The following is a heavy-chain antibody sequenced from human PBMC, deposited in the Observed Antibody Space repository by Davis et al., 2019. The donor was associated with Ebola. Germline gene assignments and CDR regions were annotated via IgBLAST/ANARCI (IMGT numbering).Heavy chain of an antibody. CDR1: GGTFRKYT. CDR3: AREDSESYFDS. CDR2: IIPIFGTA. J-gene: IGHJ4*02. D-gene: IGHD1-26*01. V-gene: IGHV1-69*06. Sequence: AASVKVSCKAPGGTFRKYTITWVRQAPGQGLEWMGGIIPIFGTANYAQKFQGRVTITADKSTSTAYMELSSLGPEDTAVYYCAREDSESYFDSWGQGTLVTVSS.